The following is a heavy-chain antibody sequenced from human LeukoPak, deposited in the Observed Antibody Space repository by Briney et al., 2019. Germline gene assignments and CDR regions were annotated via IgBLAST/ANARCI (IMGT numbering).Heavy chain of an antibody. CDR1: GFTFNSYG. D-gene: IGHD1-26*01. CDR3: AKGVGSGGGPFDY. Sequence: GGSLRLSCAASGFTFNSYGMHWVRQAPGKGLEGVAVIWCDGSSKYYADSVKGRFTISRDNAKNTLYPQMNSLRAEDTAVYYFAKGVGSGGGPFDYWGQGTLVTVSS. J-gene: IGHJ4*02. V-gene: IGHV3-33*06. CDR2: IWCDGSSK.